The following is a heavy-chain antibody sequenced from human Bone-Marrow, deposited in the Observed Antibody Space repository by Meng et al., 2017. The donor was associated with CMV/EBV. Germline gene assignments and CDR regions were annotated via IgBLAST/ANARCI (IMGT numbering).Heavy chain of an antibody. D-gene: IGHD5-18*01. CDR1: EFTFSSYA. CDR2: ISGSGGST. Sequence: SEFTFSSYAMSWVRQAPGKGLEWVSAISGSGGSTYYADSVKGRFTISRDNSKNTLYLQMNSLRAEDTAVYYCAKGSHVDTAMVSNFDYWGQGTLVTVSS. V-gene: IGHV3-23*01. J-gene: IGHJ4*02. CDR3: AKGSHVDTAMVSNFDY.